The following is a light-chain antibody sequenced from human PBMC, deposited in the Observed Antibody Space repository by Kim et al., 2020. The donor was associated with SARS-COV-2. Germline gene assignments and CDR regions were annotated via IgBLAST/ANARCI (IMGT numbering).Light chain of an antibody. V-gene: IGLV2-14*01. CDR3: SSYTSSISYV. J-gene: IGLJ1*01. CDR2: DVN. CDR1: SRDVGGYNY. Sequence: QSVLTQPASVSGSPGQSITISCTGTSRDVGGYNYVSWYQQYPGKAPKLIIFDVNERPSGVSSRFSGSKSDNTASLTISGLQAEDEADYHCSSYTSSISYVFGTGTKVTVL.